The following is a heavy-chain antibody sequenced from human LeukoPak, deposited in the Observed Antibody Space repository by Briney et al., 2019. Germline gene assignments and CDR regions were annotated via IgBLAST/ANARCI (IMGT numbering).Heavy chain of an antibody. CDR1: GFSVGSNY. V-gene: IGHV3-53*01. D-gene: IGHD3-10*01. J-gene: IGHJ2*01. CDR2: LYSGGGT. CDR3: ARVGDHYHWYLDV. Sequence: PGGSLTLSCEGSGFSVGSNYMNWVRQAPGKGLEWVSILYSGGGTNYADSVKRRFTVSRDSSKNTLYLHMNRLRVEDTAVYYCARVGDHYHWYLDVWGRGTLVTVSS.